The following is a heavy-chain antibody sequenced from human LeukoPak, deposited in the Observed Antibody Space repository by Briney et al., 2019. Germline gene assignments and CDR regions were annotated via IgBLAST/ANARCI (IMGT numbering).Heavy chain of an antibody. Sequence: GGSLRLSCAASGFTFSSYGMHWVRRAPGKGLEWVAVTSYDGSNKYYADSVKGRFTISRDNSKNTLYLQINSLRAEDTAVYYCARGREMVYATLDAFDIWGQGTMVTVSS. CDR2: TSYDGSNK. V-gene: IGHV3-30*03. CDR1: GFTFSSYG. J-gene: IGHJ3*02. D-gene: IGHD2-8*01. CDR3: ARGREMVYATLDAFDI.